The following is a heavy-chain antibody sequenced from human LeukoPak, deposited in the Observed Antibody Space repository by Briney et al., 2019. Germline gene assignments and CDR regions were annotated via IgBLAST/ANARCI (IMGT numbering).Heavy chain of an antibody. CDR2: IYYSGST. CDR3: ARIVVPVAIKYYYYYMDV. CDR1: GGSISSSSYY. Sequence: SETLSPTCTVSGGSISSSSYYWGWIRQPPGKGLEWIGSIYYSGSTYYNPSLENRVTMSVDTSKNQFSLKLTSVTAADTAVYYCARIVVPVAIKYYYYYMDVWGKGTTVTVSS. J-gene: IGHJ6*03. D-gene: IGHD2-2*01. V-gene: IGHV4-39*07.